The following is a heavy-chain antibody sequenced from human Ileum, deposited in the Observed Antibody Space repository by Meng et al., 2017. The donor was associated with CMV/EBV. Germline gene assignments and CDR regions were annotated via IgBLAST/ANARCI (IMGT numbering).Heavy chain of an antibody. J-gene: IGHJ4*01. CDR3: ARGGDISETTAH. Sequence: GSLRLSCTVSGGAISAYYWSWIRQSPGKGLEWIGYIHNSGSTQYTLSLKSRVTMSIDTSKNQFSLKLRSVTAADTAVYYCARGGDISETTAHWGQG. V-gene: IGHV4-59*01. CDR1: GGAISAYY. D-gene: IGHD6-19*01. CDR2: IHNSGST.